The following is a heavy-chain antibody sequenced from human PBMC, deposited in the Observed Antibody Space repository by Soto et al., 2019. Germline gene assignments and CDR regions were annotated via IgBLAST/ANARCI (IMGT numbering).Heavy chain of an antibody. CDR1: GFTFSSYS. CDR2: ISSSSSYI. CDR3: ARTWVAGSYYYYGMDV. V-gene: IGHV3-21*01. D-gene: IGHD6-19*01. Sequence: GGSLRLSCAASGFTFSSYSMNWVRQAPGKGLEWVSSISSSSSYIYYADSVKGRFTISKDNAKNSLYLQMNSLRAEDTAVYYCARTWVAGSYYYYGMDVWGQGTTVTVSS. J-gene: IGHJ6*02.